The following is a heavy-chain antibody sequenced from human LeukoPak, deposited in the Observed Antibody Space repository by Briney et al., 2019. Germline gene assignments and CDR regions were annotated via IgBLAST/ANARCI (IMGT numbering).Heavy chain of an antibody. CDR1: GFTFSSYV. V-gene: IGHV3-23*01. CDR2: ISGSGGST. CDR3: AKAGIVVVPAAKLKSYYFDY. D-gene: IGHD2-2*01. J-gene: IGHJ4*02. Sequence: GGSLRLSCAASGFTFSSYVMSWVRQAPGKGLEWVSAISGSGGSTYYADSVKGRFTISRDNSKNTLYLQMNSLRAEDTAVYYCAKAGIVVVPAAKLKSYYFDYWGQGTLVTVSS.